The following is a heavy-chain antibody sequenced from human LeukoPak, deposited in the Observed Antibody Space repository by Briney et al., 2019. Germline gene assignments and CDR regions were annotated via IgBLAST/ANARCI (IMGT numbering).Heavy chain of an antibody. D-gene: IGHD3-22*01. CDR3: AKDWKDYYDSSGGYDY. CDR2: IKGDGSEK. V-gene: IGHV3-7*03. Sequence: GGSLRLSCAASGFTLSTYWMSWVRQAPGKGLEWMANIKGDGSEKFYVDSVKGRFTVSRDNPKNTLYLQMISLRAEDTAVYYCAKDWKDYYDSSGGYDYWGQGTLVTVSS. J-gene: IGHJ4*02. CDR1: GFTLSTYW.